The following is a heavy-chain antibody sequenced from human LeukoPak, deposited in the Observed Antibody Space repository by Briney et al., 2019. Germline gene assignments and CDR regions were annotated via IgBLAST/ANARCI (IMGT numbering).Heavy chain of an antibody. V-gene: IGHV3-48*01. CDR3: AKDQDYYYFDY. Sequence: GGSLRLSCAASGFTFSSYSMNWVRQAPGKGLEWVSYISSSSSTIYYADSVKGRFTISRDNSKNTLYLQMNSLRAEDTAVYYCAKDQDYYYFDYWGQGTLVTVSS. J-gene: IGHJ4*02. CDR1: GFTFSSYS. CDR2: ISSSSSTI. D-gene: IGHD2/OR15-2a*01.